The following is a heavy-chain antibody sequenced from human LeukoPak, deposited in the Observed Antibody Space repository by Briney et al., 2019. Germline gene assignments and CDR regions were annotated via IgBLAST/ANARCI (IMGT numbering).Heavy chain of an antibody. Sequence: SETLSLTCAVSGGSFSGYYWSWIRQPPGKGLEWIGEINHSGSNNYNPSLKSRVTISLDKSKNQFSLKLSSVTAAATAVYYCASSLVITTGNAFDIWGQGTMVTVSS. CDR1: GGSFSGYY. J-gene: IGHJ3*02. D-gene: IGHD3-22*01. CDR3: ASSLVITTGNAFDI. V-gene: IGHV4-34*01. CDR2: INHSGSN.